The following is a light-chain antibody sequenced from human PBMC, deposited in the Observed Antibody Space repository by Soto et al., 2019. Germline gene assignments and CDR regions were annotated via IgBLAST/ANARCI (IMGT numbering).Light chain of an antibody. CDR2: GAS. J-gene: IGKJ4*01. CDR1: HGVSNW. Sequence: DSQITQSPSYVSASVGDRVTITCRASHGVSNWVAWYQQKEGKAPKLLIYGASTLESDVPARFSGSGSGTDFSLNIDSLQPADFATYYCQQTSSFPLNFGGGTKVDIK. CDR3: QQTSSFPLN. V-gene: IGKV1-12*01.